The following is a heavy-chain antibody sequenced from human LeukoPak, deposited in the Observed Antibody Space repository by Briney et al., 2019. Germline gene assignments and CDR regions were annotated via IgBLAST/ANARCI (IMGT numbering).Heavy chain of an antibody. D-gene: IGHD3-10*01. CDR2: IFHSGAT. CDR3: ARGVYRGTIRGLLDY. CDR1: GGSISSSNW. J-gene: IGHJ4*02. Sequence: SGTLSLTCAVSGGSISSSNWWNWVRQPPGKGLEWIGEIFHSGATNYSPSLESRVTISIDKSKNQFSLRLSSVTAADTAVYYCARGVYRGTIRGLLDYWGQGTLLTVSS. V-gene: IGHV4-4*02.